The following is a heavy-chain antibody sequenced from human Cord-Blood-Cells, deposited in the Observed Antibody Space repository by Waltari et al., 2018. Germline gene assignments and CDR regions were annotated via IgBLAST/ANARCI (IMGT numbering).Heavy chain of an antibody. Sequence: QVQLQQWGAGLLKPSATLSLTCAVYGGSFSGYYWSWIRQPPGKGLEWIGEINHSGSTNYNPSLKSRVTISVDTSKNQFSLKLSSVTAADTAVYYCARISKGMFDYWGQGTLVTVSS. J-gene: IGHJ4*02. V-gene: IGHV4-34*01. CDR1: GGSFSGYY. CDR3: ARISKGMFDY. CDR2: INHSGST.